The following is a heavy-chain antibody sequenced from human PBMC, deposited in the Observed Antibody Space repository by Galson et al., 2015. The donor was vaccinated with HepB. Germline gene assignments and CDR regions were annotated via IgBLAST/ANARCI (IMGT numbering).Heavy chain of an antibody. V-gene: IGHV4-34*01. CDR1: GGSLSGYY. Sequence: ETLSLTCSVRGGSLSGYYWSWIRQPPGKGLEWLGEVHHSGTTNYNPSLRSRIALSVDTSNNQFSLKLNSVAAADTAVYYCAREHSRGYGMDVWGQGTPVTVSS. D-gene: IGHD6-13*01. J-gene: IGHJ6*02. CDR3: AREHSRGYGMDV. CDR2: VHHSGTT.